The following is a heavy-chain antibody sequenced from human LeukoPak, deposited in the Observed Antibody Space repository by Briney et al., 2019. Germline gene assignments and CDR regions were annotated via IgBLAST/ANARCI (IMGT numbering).Heavy chain of an antibody. D-gene: IGHD3-10*01. CDR1: GYSFTNYW. Sequence: PGESLKISCKGSGYSFTNYWIGWVRQMPGKGLEWMGIIYPGDSDTRYSPSLQGQVTISADKSISTAYLQWSSLKASDTAMYYCARLVYYYGSGSYYDPYYFDYWGQGTLVTVSS. V-gene: IGHV5-51*01. CDR2: IYPGDSDT. CDR3: ARLVYYYGSGSYYDPYYFDY. J-gene: IGHJ4*02.